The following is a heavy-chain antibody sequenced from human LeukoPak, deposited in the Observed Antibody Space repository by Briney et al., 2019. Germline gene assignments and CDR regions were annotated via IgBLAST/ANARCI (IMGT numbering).Heavy chain of an antibody. CDR1: GYSFTSYG. V-gene: IGHV1-18*01. Sequence: ASVKVSCKTSGYSFTSYGIRWVRQAPGQGLQWMGWISAYNGNTNYAQKVQGRVTMTTDTSTSTAYMELRSLRSDDTAVYYCARDRWYSRNWNDAVDIWGQGTMVAVSS. J-gene: IGHJ3*02. CDR3: ARDRWYSRNWNDAVDI. D-gene: IGHD6-13*01. CDR2: ISAYNGNT.